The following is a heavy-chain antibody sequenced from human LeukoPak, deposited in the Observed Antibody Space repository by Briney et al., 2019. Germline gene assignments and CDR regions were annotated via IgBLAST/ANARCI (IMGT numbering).Heavy chain of an antibody. J-gene: IGHJ4*02. CDR3: ARGWDYYDSSGYSLGFDY. Sequence: EASVKVSCKASGYTFTGYYMHWVRQAPGQGLEWMGWINPNSGGTNYAQKFQGRVTMTRDTSISTAYMELSRLRSDDTAVYYCARGWDYYDSSGYSLGFDYWGQGTLVTVSS. CDR1: GYTFTGYY. V-gene: IGHV1-2*02. D-gene: IGHD3-22*01. CDR2: INPNSGGT.